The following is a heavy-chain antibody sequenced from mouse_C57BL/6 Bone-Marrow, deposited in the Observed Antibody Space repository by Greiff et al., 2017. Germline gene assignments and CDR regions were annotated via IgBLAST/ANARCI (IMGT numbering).Heavy chain of an antibody. CDR3: ASDWGDSSSWGDWYFDV. V-gene: IGHV1-69*01. J-gene: IGHJ1*03. D-gene: IGHD1-1*01. Sequence: QVQLQQPGAELVMPGASVKLSCKASGYTFTSYWMHWVKQRPGQGLEWIGEIDPSGSYTNYNQKFKGKSTLTVDKSSSTAYMQLSSLTSEDSAVYYCASDWGDSSSWGDWYFDVWGTGTTVTVSS. CDR1: GYTFTSYW. CDR2: IDPSGSYT.